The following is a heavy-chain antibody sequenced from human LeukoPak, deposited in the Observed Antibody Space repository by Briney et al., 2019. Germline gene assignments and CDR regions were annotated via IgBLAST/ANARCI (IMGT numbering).Heavy chain of an antibody. V-gene: IGHV1-24*01. J-gene: IGHJ3*02. CDR1: GYTLTELS. CDR2: FDPEDGET. CDR3: ATDRGVRGVISRAFDI. D-gene: IGHD3-10*01. Sequence: ASVKVSCKVSGYTLTELSMHWVRQAPGKGLEWMGGFDPEDGETIYAQKFQGRVTMTEDTSTDTAYMELGSLRSEDTAVYYCATDRGVRGVISRAFDIWGQGTMVTVSS.